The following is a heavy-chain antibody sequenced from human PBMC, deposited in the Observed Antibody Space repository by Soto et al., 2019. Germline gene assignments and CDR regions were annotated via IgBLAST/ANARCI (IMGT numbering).Heavy chain of an antibody. D-gene: IGHD3-10*01. CDR2: ISTYTGNT. V-gene: IGHV1-18*01. J-gene: IGHJ6*02. CDR3: ARGYYYGSGRPTPGGMDV. CDR1: GYTFTNYD. Sequence: QVHLVQSGAEVKKPGASVKVSCKASGYTFTNYDINWVRQAPGQGLEWMGWISTYTGNTNYAQKLQGRVTMTTDTSTSTAYMGLRSLRSDDTAVYDCARGYYYGSGRPTPGGMDVWGQGTTVTVSS.